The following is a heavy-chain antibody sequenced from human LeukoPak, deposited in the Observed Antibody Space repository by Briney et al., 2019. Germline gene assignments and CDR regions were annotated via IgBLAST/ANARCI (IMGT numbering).Heavy chain of an antibody. CDR3: AKDDSSGYFRFDY. Sequence: QPGGSLSLSCAASGFTFSSYARNWVRRAPGKGLEWVSAIRGSGSKSYYADSVKGRFTISRDNSKNTLYLQMNSLTAEDTALYYCAKDDSSGYFRFDYWGQGTLVTVSS. J-gene: IGHJ4*02. CDR2: IRGSGSKS. CDR1: GFTFSSYA. D-gene: IGHD3-22*01. V-gene: IGHV3-23*01.